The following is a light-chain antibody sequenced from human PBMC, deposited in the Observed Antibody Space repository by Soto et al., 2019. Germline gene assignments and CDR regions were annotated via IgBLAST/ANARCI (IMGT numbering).Light chain of an antibody. Sequence: QSSLIQPPSLSGSPGQSVTISCTGTSSDVWSYDYVSWYRQHPGTVPKPMIYNVNTQPSGVPGRFSGSKSGDTASMTISGLRAEDEADFPSYVFETGTKVTVL. CDR2: NVN. J-gene: IGLJ1*01. V-gene: IGLV2-11*01. CDR1: SSDVWSYDY. CDR3: YV.